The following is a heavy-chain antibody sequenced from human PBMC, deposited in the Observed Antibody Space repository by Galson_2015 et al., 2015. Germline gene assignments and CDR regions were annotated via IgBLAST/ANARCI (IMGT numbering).Heavy chain of an antibody. D-gene: IGHD6-13*01. CDR2: IYYSGST. CDR3: ASYIAAAGHYAFDI. V-gene: IGHV4-31*03. Sequence: TLSLTCTVSGGSISSGGYYWSWIRQHPGKGLEWIGYIYYSGSTYYNPSLRSRVTISVDTSKNQFSLKLSSVTAADTAVYYCASYIAAAGHYAFDIWGQGTMVTVSS. J-gene: IGHJ3*02. CDR1: GGSISSGGYY.